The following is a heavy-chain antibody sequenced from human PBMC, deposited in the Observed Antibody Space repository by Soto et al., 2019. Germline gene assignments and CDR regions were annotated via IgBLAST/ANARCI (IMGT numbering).Heavy chain of an antibody. J-gene: IGHJ5*02. V-gene: IGHV6-1*01. CDR3: ARLGPYASGTYSFRHNRFDP. CDR1: GDSVSTNSAT. Sequence: PSQTLSLTCAISGDSVSTNSATWDWIRQSPSRGLEWLGRTYYRSNWYTDYAVSVKGRITISPDTSNNQLSLQLNSVTPDDTAVYYCARLGPYASGTYSFRHNRFDPWGQGTLVTVSS. D-gene: IGHD3-10*01. CDR2: TYYRSNWYT.